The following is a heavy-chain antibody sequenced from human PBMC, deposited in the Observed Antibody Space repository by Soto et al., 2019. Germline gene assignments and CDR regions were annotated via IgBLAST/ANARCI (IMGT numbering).Heavy chain of an antibody. CDR3: ARHLSTTIAPLPVDY. Sequence: SETLSLTCTFSGGSISSGGYYWSWIRQHPGKGLEWIGYIYYSGSTYYNPSLKSRVTISVDTSKNQFSLKLSSVTAADTAVYDCARHLSTTIAPLPVDYWGQGTLVPLSS. D-gene: IGHD1-1*01. J-gene: IGHJ4*02. V-gene: IGHV4-31*03. CDR1: GGSISSGGYY. CDR2: IYYSGST.